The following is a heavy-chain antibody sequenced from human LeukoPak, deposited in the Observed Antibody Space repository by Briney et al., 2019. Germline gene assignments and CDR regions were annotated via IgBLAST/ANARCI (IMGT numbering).Heavy chain of an antibody. J-gene: IGHJ4*02. V-gene: IGHV3-23*01. CDR1: GFTFSSYA. D-gene: IGHD3-22*01. Sequence: PGGSLRLSCAASGFTFSSYAMSWVRQAPGKGLEWVSAISGSGGSTYYADSVKGRFTISRDNSKNTLYLQMNSLRAEDTAVYYCAKSLSRYYYDSSGYYADYWGQGTLVAVSS. CDR2: ISGSGGST. CDR3: AKSLSRYYYDSSGYYADY.